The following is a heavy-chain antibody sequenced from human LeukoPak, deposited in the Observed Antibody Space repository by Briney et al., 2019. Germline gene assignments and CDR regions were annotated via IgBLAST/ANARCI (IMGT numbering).Heavy chain of an antibody. V-gene: IGHV3-48*03. J-gene: IGHJ4*02. CDR2: ISSSGSTI. D-gene: IGHD5-12*01. CDR1: GFTFSSYE. CDR3: ARIMVATTREAFDY. Sequence: GGSLRLSCAASGFTFSSYEMNWVRQAPGKGLEWVSYISSSGSTIYYADSVKGRFTISRDNAKNSLYLQMNSLRAEDTAIYYCARIMVATTREAFDYWGQGALVTVSS.